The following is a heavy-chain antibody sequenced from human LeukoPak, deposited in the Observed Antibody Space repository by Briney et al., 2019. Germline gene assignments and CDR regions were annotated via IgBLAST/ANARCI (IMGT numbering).Heavy chain of an antibody. CDR1: GFTFSDYS. CDR2: ISSSSSYM. CDR3: ARESWDYYGSGSYYNY. J-gene: IGHJ4*02. Sequence: PGGSLRLSCAASGFTFSDYSMNWVRQAPGKGLEWVSSISSSSSYMKYAESVRGRFTISRDNAKNSLYLHMSSLRAEDTAVYYCARESWDYYGSGSYYNYWGQGTLVTVSS. V-gene: IGHV3-21*01. D-gene: IGHD3-10*01.